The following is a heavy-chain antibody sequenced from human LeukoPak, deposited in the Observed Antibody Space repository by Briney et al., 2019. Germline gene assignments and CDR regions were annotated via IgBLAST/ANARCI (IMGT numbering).Heavy chain of an antibody. CDR3: ARSKSYSSGWTDFDC. V-gene: IGHV3-23*01. CDR1: GFTFSGSA. Sequence: GGSLRLSCAASGFTFSGSAMGWVRQAPGEGLEWVSLISYSGVNSYYTDSVKGRFTISRENAKNSLYLQMDNLRAEDTAVYYCARSKSYSSGWTDFDCWGQGTLVTVSS. D-gene: IGHD6-19*01. J-gene: IGHJ4*02. CDR2: ISYSGVNS.